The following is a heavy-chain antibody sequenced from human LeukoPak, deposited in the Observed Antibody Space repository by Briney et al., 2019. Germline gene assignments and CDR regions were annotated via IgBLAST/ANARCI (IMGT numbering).Heavy chain of an antibody. J-gene: IGHJ4*02. D-gene: IGHD4-17*01. CDR1: GFTFSSYA. V-gene: IGHV3-64*01. CDR2: ISSNGGST. Sequence: GRSLRLSCAASGFTFSSYAMHWVRQAPGKGLEYVSAISSNGGSTYYANSVKGRFTISRDNSKNTLYLQMGSLRAEDMAVYYCARGADYGDYDRFDYWGQGTLVTVSS. CDR3: ARGADYGDYDRFDY.